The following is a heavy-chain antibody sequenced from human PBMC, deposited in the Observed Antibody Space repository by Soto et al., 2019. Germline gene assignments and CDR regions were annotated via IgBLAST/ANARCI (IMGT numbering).Heavy chain of an antibody. CDR2: IDPSDSYT. CDR3: ARPGYYDSSGYYYRPDV. D-gene: IGHD3-22*01. Sequence: GESLKISCKGSGYSFTSYWISWVRQMPGKGLEWMGRIDPSDSYTNYSPSFQGHVTISADKSISTAYLQWSSLKASDTAMYYCARPGYYDSSGYYYRPDVWGQGTMVTVSS. V-gene: IGHV5-10-1*01. J-gene: IGHJ3*01. CDR1: GYSFTSYW.